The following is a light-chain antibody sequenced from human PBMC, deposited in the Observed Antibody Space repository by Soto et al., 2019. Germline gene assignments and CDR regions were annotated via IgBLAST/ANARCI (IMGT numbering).Light chain of an antibody. CDR3: KQYRFMYT. V-gene: IGKV3-15*01. Sequence: EIVMTQSPATLSVSPGERATLSCRTSQSVSSNLAWYQQKPGQAPRLLIYGASTRATGIPARFSGSGSGTEFTLTISSLQSEDYADYYCKQYRFMYTFGQGTKLEIK. CDR1: QSVSSN. J-gene: IGKJ2*01. CDR2: GAS.